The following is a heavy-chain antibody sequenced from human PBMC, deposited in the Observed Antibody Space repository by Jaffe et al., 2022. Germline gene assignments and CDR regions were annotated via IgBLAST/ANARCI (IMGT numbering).Heavy chain of an antibody. D-gene: IGHD3-10*01. Sequence: EVQLVESGGVVVQPGGSLRLSCAASGFTFDDYAMHWVRQAPGKGLEWVSLISWDGGSTYYADSVKGRFTISRDNSKNSLYLQMNSLRAEDTALYYCAKGEHYGSGSKAYYFDYWGQGTLVTVSS. CDR1: GFTFDDYA. CDR2: ISWDGGST. V-gene: IGHV3-43D*04. CDR3: AKGEHYGSGSKAYYFDY. J-gene: IGHJ4*02.